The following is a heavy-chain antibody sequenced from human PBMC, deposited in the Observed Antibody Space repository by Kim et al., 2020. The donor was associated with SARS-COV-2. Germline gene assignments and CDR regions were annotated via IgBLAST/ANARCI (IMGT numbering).Heavy chain of an antibody. D-gene: IGHD3-3*01. Sequence: GGSLRLSCAASGFTFSDDYMSWIRQAPGKGLEWVSYISSSGSTIYYADSVKGRFTISRDNAKNSLYLQMNSLRAEDTAVYYCARENSHITIFGVVTRIGMDVWRQGTTVTVSS. V-gene: IGHV3-11*01. CDR2: ISSSGSTI. CDR1: GFTFSDDY. CDR3: ARENSHITIFGVVTRIGMDV. J-gene: IGHJ6*02.